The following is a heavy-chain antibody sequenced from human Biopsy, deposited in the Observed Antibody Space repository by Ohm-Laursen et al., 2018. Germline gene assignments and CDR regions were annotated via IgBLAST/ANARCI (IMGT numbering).Heavy chain of an antibody. V-gene: IGHV1-69*13. CDR3: ARGGGYNWNNGWFDP. CDR2: IIGIFRTA. Sequence: GASVKVSCKASGGTFSSSVITWVRQAPGQGLEWMGGIIGIFRTAHYAQKFQGRVTITADEFMSTAYMELSSLRSEDKAVYYCARGGGYNWNNGWFDPWGQGTLVTVSS. D-gene: IGHD1/OR15-1a*01. CDR1: GGTFSSSV. J-gene: IGHJ5*02.